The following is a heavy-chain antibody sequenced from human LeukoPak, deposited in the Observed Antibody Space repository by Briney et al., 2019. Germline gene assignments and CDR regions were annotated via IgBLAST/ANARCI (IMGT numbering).Heavy chain of an antibody. D-gene: IGHD1-26*01. CDR3: ARDSYSGNYLDY. Sequence: GSLRLSCAASGFTFSYYTMHWVRQAPGKGLEWVAVISSDGSTKYYADSVKGRFTISRDNSKNTLFLQMNSLRAEDTAVYYCARDSYSGNYLDYWGQGTLVIVSS. CDR2: ISSDGSTK. V-gene: IGHV3-30-3*01. CDR1: GFTFSYYT. J-gene: IGHJ4*02.